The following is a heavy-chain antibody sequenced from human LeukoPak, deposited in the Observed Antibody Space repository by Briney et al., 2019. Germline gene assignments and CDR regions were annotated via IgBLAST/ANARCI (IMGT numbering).Heavy chain of an antibody. J-gene: IGHJ4*02. V-gene: IGHV3-48*03. CDR3: VGLWLLSGYFDY. Sequence: GGSLRLSCAASGFTFSSYEMNWVRQAPGKGLEWVSYISSSGSTMYYADSVKGRFTISRDNAKNSLYLQMNSLRAEDTAVYYCVGLWLLSGYFDYWGQGTLVTVSS. CDR2: ISSSGSTM. D-gene: IGHD5-18*01. CDR1: GFTFSSYE.